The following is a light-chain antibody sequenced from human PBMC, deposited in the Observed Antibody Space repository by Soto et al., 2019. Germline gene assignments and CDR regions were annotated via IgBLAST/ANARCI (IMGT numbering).Light chain of an antibody. CDR2: GAS. V-gene: IGKV3D-15*01. CDR3: QQYNNWPPVT. CDR1: QSVSSN. Sequence: EIVITQSPATLSVSPGERATVSCRASQSVSSNFAWFQQKPGQAPRLLIYGASTRATGIPARFSGSGSGPEFTLTISSLQSEDFAVYYCQQYNNWPPVTFGQGTKVDIK. J-gene: IGKJ1*01.